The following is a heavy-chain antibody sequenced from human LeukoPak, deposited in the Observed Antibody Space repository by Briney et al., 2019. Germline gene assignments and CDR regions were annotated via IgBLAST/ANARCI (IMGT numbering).Heavy chain of an antibody. D-gene: IGHD2-15*01. CDR2: IYYSGST. CDR3: ARRLPAASYFDY. J-gene: IGHJ4*02. Sequence: SETLSLTCTVSGGSISSSSYYWGWIRQLPGKGLEWIGSIYYSGSTYYNPSLKSRVTISVDTSKNQFSLKLSSVTAADTAVYYCARRLPAASYFDYWGQGTLVTVSS. CDR1: GGSISSSSYY. V-gene: IGHV4-39*01.